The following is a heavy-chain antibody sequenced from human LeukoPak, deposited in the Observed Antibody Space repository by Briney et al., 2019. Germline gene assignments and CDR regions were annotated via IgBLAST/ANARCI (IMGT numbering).Heavy chain of an antibody. D-gene: IGHD6-13*01. J-gene: IGHJ3*02. Sequence: ASVKVCCKAAGYTFTSYDINWVRQATGQGLEWMGWMNPNSGNTGYAQKFQGRVTMTRNTSISTAYMELSSLRSEETAVYYCARGYSRVLAFDIWGQRTMVTVSS. CDR2: MNPNSGNT. CDR3: ARGYSRVLAFDI. V-gene: IGHV1-8*01. CDR1: GYTFTSYD.